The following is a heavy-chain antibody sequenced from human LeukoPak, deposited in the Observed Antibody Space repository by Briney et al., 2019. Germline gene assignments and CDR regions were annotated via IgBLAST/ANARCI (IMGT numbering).Heavy chain of an antibody. J-gene: IGHJ4*02. CDR1: GSTFSSYA. V-gene: IGHV3-30-3*01. CDR2: ISYDGSNK. D-gene: IGHD6-6*01. Sequence: PGGSLRLSCAASGSTFSSYAMHWVRQAPGKGLEWVAVISYDGSNKYYADSVKGRFTISRDNSKNTLYLQMNSLRAEDTAVYYCARDQYSSSSRYFDYWGQGTLVTVSS. CDR3: ARDQYSSSSRYFDY.